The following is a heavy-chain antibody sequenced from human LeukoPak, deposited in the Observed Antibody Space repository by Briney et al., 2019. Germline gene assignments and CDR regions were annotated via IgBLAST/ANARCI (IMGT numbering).Heavy chain of an antibody. CDR1: GGSISSYY. CDR3: ARQISYASAWPTI. D-gene: IGHD6-19*01. Sequence: PSETLSLTCTVSGGSISSYYWSWIRQPPGKGPEWIGYIHYSGSTAYNPSLKSRVTISLDTSKDQYSLKLTSVTAADTAVYYCARQISYASAWPTIWGQGTMVTVSS. J-gene: IGHJ3*02. CDR2: IHYSGST. V-gene: IGHV4-59*08.